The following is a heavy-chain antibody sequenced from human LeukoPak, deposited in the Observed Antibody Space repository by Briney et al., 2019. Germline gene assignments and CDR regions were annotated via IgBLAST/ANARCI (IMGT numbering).Heavy chain of an antibody. J-gene: IGHJ3*02. CDR1: GFTFSNYW. CDR3: ARDQAGAFDI. V-gene: IGHV3-74*01. Sequence: PGGSLRLSCAASGFTFSNYWMHWVRHAPGKGLVWVSRIESDGSSASYADSVKGRFTISRGNVRNTLYLQMNSLRDEDTAIYYCARDQAGAFDIWGQGTMVTVSS. CDR2: IESDGSSA. D-gene: IGHD3-10*01.